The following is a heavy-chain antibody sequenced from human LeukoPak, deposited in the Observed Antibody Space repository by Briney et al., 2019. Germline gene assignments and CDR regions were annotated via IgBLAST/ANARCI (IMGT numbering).Heavy chain of an antibody. CDR3: ARDVTMVRGGLWFDP. Sequence: PSETLSLTCTVSGGSISSSNCYWGWIRQPPGKGLEWIGYIYYSGSTYYNPSLKSRVTISVDTSKNQFSLKLSSVTAADTAVYYCARDVTMVRGGLWFDPWGQGTLVTVSS. V-gene: IGHV4-30-4*08. CDR1: GGSISSSNCY. D-gene: IGHD3-10*01. CDR2: IYYSGST. J-gene: IGHJ5*02.